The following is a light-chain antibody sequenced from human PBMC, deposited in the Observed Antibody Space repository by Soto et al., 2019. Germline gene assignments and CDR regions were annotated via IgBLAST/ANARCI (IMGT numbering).Light chain of an antibody. Sequence: DMVLTQSPGTRSLSPLGRATLSCRASQSLTSDYLAWYQQKPGQTPRLLIHGASSRATGIPDRFSGSGSGTDFTLTISRLEPEDSAVYYCKQSGRPFGQGTKVDI. CDR2: GAS. V-gene: IGKV3-20*01. J-gene: IGKJ1*01. CDR3: KQSGRP. CDR1: QSLTSDY.